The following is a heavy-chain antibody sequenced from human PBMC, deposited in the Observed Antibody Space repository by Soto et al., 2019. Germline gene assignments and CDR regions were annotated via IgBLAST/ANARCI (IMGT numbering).Heavy chain of an antibody. J-gene: IGHJ4*02. CDR2: ISYDGSNK. CDR3: AKGSYDSSGYLDY. D-gene: IGHD3-22*01. V-gene: IGHV3-30*18. CDR1: GFTFSSYG. Sequence: GSLRLSCAASGFTFSSYGMHWVRQAPGKGLEWVAVISYDGSNKYYADSVKGRFTISRDNSKNTLYLQMNSLRAEDTAVYYCAKGSYDSSGYLDYWGQGTLVTVSS.